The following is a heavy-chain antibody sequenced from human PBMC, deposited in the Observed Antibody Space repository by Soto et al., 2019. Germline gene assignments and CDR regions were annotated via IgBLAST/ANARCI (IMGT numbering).Heavy chain of an antibody. D-gene: IGHD5-12*01. J-gene: IGHJ4*02. V-gene: IGHV3-30-3*01. CDR3: ASSRGYSSYDGYFDY. Sequence: PGGSLRLSCAASGFTFSSYAMHWVRQAPGKGLEWVAVISYDGSNKYYADSVKGRFTISRDNSKNTLYLQMNSLRAEDTAVYYCASSRGYSSYDGYFDYWGQGTLVTVSS. CDR1: GFTFSSYA. CDR2: ISYDGSNK.